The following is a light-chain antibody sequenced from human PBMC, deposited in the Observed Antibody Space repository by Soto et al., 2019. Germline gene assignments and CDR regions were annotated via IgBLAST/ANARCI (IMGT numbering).Light chain of an antibody. CDR3: QVWDSSSDHSV. CDR2: DDS. Sequence: SYELTQPPSVSVAPGQTARITCGGNNIGSKSVHWYQQKPGQAPVLVGYDDSDRPSGIPERFSGSNSGNTATLTISRVEAGDEADYYCQVWDSSSDHSVFGTGTKLTVL. CDR1: NIGSKS. J-gene: IGLJ1*01. V-gene: IGLV3-21*02.